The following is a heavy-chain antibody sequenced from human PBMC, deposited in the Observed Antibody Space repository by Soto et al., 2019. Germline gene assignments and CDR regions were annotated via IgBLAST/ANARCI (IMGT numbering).Heavy chain of an antibody. J-gene: IGHJ5*02. CDR2: ISSSSSYI. D-gene: IGHD6-6*01. V-gene: IGHV3-21*01. CDR3: ARSRGSSAPYNWFDP. Sequence: GGSLRLSCAASGFTFSSYSMNWVRQAPGKGLEWVSSISSSSSYIDYADSVKGRFTISRDNAKNSLYLQMNSLRAEDTAVYYCARSRGSSAPYNWFDPWGQGTLVTVS. CDR1: GFTFSSYS.